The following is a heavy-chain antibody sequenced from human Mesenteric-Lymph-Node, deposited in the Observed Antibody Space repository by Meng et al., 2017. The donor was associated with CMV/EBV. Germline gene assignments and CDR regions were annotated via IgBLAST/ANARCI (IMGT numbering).Heavy chain of an antibody. CDR2: INHRGAT. CDR3: ARATVFVRGVRRTEDY. CDR1: NGSFTTDY. Sequence: YNGSFTTDYWSWIRQTPGKGLEWIGEINHRGATKDNPSLKSRLTMSVDTSKSQFSLKLSSVTAADTAVYYCARATVFVRGVRRTEDYWGQGTLVIVSS. J-gene: IGHJ4*02. D-gene: IGHD3-10*01. V-gene: IGHV4-34*01.